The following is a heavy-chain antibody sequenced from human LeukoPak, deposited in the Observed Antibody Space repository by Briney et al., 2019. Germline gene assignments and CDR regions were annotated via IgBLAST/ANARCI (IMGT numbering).Heavy chain of an antibody. D-gene: IGHD5-24*01. Sequence: TGGSLRLSCAASGFTFSSYAMSWVRQAPGKGLEWVSAISGSGGSTYYADSVKGRFTISRGNSKNTLYLQMNSLRAEDTALYHCARVRVATITAQSYYFDYWGQGTLVTVSS. V-gene: IGHV3-23*01. CDR1: GFTFSSYA. CDR2: ISGSGGST. CDR3: ARVRVATITAQSYYFDY. J-gene: IGHJ4*02.